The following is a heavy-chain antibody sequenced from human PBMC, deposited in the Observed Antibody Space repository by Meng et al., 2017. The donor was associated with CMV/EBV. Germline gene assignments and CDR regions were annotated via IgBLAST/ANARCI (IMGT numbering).Heavy chain of an antibody. Sequence: GGSLRLSCAASGFTFSSYAMHWVRQAPGKGLEWVAVISYDGSNKYYADSVKGRFTISRDNSKNTLYLQMNSLRAEDTAVYYCAREVSSYGNGYYYYYGMDVWGQGTTVTVSS. V-gene: IGHV3-30*04. CDR2: ISYDGSNK. J-gene: IGHJ6*02. CDR3: AREVSSYGNGYYYYYGMDV. CDR1: GFTFSSYA. D-gene: IGHD5-18*01.